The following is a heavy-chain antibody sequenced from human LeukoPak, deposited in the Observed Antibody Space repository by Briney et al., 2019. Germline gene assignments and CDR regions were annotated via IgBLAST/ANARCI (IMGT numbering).Heavy chain of an antibody. V-gene: IGHV1-2*02. CDR2: INPNSGGT. CDR1: GYTFTGYY. CDR3: ARDRASYTAAGRFSP. Sequence: ASVKVSCKASGYTFTGYYMHWVRQAPGQGLEWMGWINPNSGGTNYAQKFQGRVTMTRDTSISTAYMELSRLRSDDTAVYYCARDRASYTAAGRFSPWGQGTLVTVSS. J-gene: IGHJ4*02. D-gene: IGHD1-26*01.